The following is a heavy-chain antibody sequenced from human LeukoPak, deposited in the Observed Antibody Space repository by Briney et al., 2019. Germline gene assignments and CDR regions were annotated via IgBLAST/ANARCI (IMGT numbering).Heavy chain of an antibody. CDR2: IKQDGSEK. V-gene: IGHV3-7*04. Sequence: PGGSLRLSCAASGFTFSSYWMSWVRQAPGKGLEWVANIKQDGSEKYYVDSVKGRFTISRDNAKNSLYLQMNSLRAEDTAVYYCARAQHGSGSYYNDQPFDPWGQGTLVTVSS. J-gene: IGHJ5*02. CDR3: ARAQHGSGSYYNDQPFDP. D-gene: IGHD3-10*01. CDR1: GFTFSSYW.